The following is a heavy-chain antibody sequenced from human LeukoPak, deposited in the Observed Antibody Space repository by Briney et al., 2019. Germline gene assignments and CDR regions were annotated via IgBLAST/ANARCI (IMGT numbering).Heavy chain of an antibody. V-gene: IGHV3-23*01. J-gene: IGHJ4*02. CDR2: ISDSGGGT. CDR1: GFTFSNYL. Sequence: GGSLRLSCVGSGFTFSNYLMNWVRQAPGTGLEWVSAISDSGGGTYYAASVRGRFTISRDNSKNTLHLQMNSLRAEDTAVYYCAKYYYDSSGSRHFDYWAREPWSPSPQ. D-gene: IGHD3-22*01. CDR3: AKYYYDSSGSRHFDY.